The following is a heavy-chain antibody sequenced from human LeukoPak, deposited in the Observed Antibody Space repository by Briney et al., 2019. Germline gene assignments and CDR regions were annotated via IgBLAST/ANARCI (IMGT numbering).Heavy chain of an antibody. CDR1: GYSFPTYW. D-gene: IGHD3-22*01. V-gene: IGHV5-51*01. Sequence: GGSLRLSCKGSGYSFPTYWIAWVRQMPGKGLEWMGIIYPGDSDTRYSPSFQGQVTISADKSISTAYLQWSSLKASDTAMYYCATDIDYYDSSGYPYYFDYWGQGTLVTVSS. CDR2: IYPGDSDT. J-gene: IGHJ4*02. CDR3: ATDIDYYDSSGYPYYFDY.